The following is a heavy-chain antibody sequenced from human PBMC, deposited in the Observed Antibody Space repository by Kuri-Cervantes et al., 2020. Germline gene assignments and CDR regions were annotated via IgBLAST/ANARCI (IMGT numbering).Heavy chain of an antibody. CDR3: AKGDYDFWSGYWLGSVRVYGMDV. D-gene: IGHD3-3*01. J-gene: IGHJ6*02. CDR1: GFTFSSYD. V-gene: IGHV3-13*01. Sequence: GGSLRLSCAASGFTFSSYDMHWVRQATGKGLEWVSAIGTAGDTYYPGSVKGRFTISRENAKNSLYLQLNSLRAEDTAVYYCAKGDYDFWSGYWLGSVRVYGMDVWGQGTTVTVSS. CDR2: IGTAGDT.